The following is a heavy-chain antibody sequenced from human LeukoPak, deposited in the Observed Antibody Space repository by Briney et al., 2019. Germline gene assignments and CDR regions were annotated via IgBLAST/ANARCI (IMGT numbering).Heavy chain of an antibody. Sequence: ASVKVSCKASGYTFTTHDLTWVRQATGQGLEWMGWINPNSGGTNYAQKFQGWVTMTRDTSISTAYMELSRLRSDDTAVYYCARLDHDRTYFDYWGQGTLVTVSS. CDR2: INPNSGGT. D-gene: IGHD3-22*01. V-gene: IGHV1-2*04. J-gene: IGHJ4*02. CDR3: ARLDHDRTYFDY. CDR1: GYTFTTHD.